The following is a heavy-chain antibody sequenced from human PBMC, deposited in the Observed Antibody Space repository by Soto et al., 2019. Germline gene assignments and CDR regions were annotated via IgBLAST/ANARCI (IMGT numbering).Heavy chain of an antibody. CDR1: GGTFSSYA. J-gene: IGHJ4*02. V-gene: IGHV1-69*01. Sequence: QVQLVQSGAEVKKPGSSVKVSCKASGGTFSSYAISWVRQAPGQGLEWLGGIIPIFGTANYAQKFQGRVTITADESTSTAYMELSSLRSEDTAVYYCARDGGDYVSWGVSFDYWGQGTLVTVSS. CDR3: ARDGGDYVSWGVSFDY. D-gene: IGHD2-21*02. CDR2: IIPIFGTA.